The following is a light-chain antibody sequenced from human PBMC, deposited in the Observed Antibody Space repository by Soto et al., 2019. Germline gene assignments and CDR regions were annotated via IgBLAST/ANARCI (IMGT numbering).Light chain of an antibody. Sequence: DIQMTQSPSTLSASVGGRVTITCRASQSISSWLAWYQQRPGKAPKLLIYKASTLESGVPSRFSGSGSGTEFTLTISSLQPDDFATYSCQQYNTYSRTFGQGTKVDIK. V-gene: IGKV1-5*03. CDR1: QSISSW. J-gene: IGKJ1*01. CDR2: KAS. CDR3: QQYNTYSRT.